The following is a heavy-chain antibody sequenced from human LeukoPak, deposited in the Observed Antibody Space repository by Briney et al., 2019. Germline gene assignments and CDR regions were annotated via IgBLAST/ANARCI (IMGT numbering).Heavy chain of an antibody. V-gene: IGHV1-2*02. CDR1: GYTFTGYY. J-gene: IGHJ3*02. CDR2: INPNSGGT. CDR3: AREAGIAARGGNAFDI. D-gene: IGHD6-6*01. Sequence: ASVKVSCKASGYTFTGYYMHWVRQAPGQGLERMGWINPNSGGTNYAQKFQGRVTMTRDTSISTAYMELSRLRSDDTAVYYCAREAGIAARGGNAFDIWGQGTMVTVSS.